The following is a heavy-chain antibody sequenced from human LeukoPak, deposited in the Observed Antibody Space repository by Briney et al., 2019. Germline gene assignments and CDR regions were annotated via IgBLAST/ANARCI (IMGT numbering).Heavy chain of an antibody. CDR3: AKDYYALRDTPWFDI. CDR2: ISDSGAGT. V-gene: IGHV3-23*01. D-gene: IGHD3-22*01. Sequence: PGGSLRLSCAASGFTFRNYAMSWVRQAPGKGLEWVSAISDSGAGTYYADSVKGRFTISRDNSKNTLYLQMNSLRAEDTAVYYCAKDYYALRDTPWFDIWGQGTMVTVSS. J-gene: IGHJ3*02. CDR1: GFTFRNYA.